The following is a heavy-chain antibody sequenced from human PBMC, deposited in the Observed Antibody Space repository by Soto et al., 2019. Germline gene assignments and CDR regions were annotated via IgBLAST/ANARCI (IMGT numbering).Heavy chain of an antibody. D-gene: IGHD2-2*01. V-gene: IGHV4-31*03. J-gene: IGHJ6*02. Sequence: QAQLQESGPGLVKPSQTLSLTCSVSGVSVSSDIYYWSWIRHHPGKGLEWIGYIYYSGNTYYNPSLGGRVTISLDTSKNHFSLRLRSVTPADTAVYYCARYPVVVVPAANYGLDVWGQGTTVTVSS. CDR1: GVSVSSDIYY. CDR3: ARYPVVVVPAANYGLDV. CDR2: IYYSGNT.